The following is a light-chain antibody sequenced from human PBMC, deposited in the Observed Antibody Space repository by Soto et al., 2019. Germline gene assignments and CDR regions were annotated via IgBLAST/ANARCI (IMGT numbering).Light chain of an antibody. Sequence: DIQMTQSPFTLSASVADRVTIICRASQRVTTRLAWHQHKPGKAPKVLIYDASNLETGVPSRFSGSGSGREFTLTISSLQPDDFATYYCQQYYDYPWTFGQGTKVDI. CDR2: DAS. J-gene: IGKJ1*01. CDR1: QRVTTR. V-gene: IGKV1-5*02. CDR3: QQYYDYPWT.